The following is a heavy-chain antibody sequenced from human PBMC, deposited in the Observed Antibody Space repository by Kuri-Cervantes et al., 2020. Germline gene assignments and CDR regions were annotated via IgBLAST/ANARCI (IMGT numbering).Heavy chain of an antibody. CDR1: GGSFSGYY. J-gene: IGHJ4*02. CDR3: ARVPSCIGLTCYGFDY. CDR2: INHSGST. D-gene: IGHD2-2*01. V-gene: IGHV4-34*01. Sequence: SETLSLTCAVYGGSFSGYYWSWIRQPPGKGLEWIGEINHSGSTNYNPSLKSRVTMSVDMSKSQFSLRLTSVTAADTAVYFCARVPSCIGLTCYGFDYWGQGILVTVSS.